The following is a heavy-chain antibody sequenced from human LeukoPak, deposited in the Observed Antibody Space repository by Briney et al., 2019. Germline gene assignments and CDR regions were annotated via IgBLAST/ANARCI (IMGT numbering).Heavy chain of an antibody. Sequence: PGGSLRLSCAASGFTFSSYWMSWVRQAPGKGLGWVANIKQDGSEKYYVDSVKGRFTISRDNAKNSLYLQMNSLRAEDTAVYYCAREHDYGDYVTEYYFDYWGQGTLVTVSS. CDR3: AREHDYGDYVTEYYFDY. CDR1: GFTFSSYW. D-gene: IGHD4-17*01. CDR2: IKQDGSEK. V-gene: IGHV3-7*03. J-gene: IGHJ4*02.